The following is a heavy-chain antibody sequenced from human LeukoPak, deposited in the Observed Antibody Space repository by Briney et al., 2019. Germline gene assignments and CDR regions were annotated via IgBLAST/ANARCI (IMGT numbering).Heavy chain of an antibody. CDR1: GFTFSSYG. V-gene: IGHV3-23*01. J-gene: IGHJ4*02. Sequence: GALRLSCAASGFTFSSYGMSWVRQAPGKGLEWVSAISGSGGSTYYADSVKGRFTISRDNSKNTLYLQMNSLRAEDTAVYYCAKDPGLSGSYSMRPYYFDYWGQGTLVTVSS. CDR2: ISGSGGST. D-gene: IGHD1-26*01. CDR3: AKDPGLSGSYSMRPYYFDY.